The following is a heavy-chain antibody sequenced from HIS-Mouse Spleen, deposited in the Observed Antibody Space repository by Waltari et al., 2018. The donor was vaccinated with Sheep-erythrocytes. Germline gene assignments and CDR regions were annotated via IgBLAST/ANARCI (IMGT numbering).Heavy chain of an antibody. V-gene: IGHV3-7*01. J-gene: IGHJ4*02. CDR1: GFTFSSYG. CDR3: ARARVTGDY. D-gene: IGHD7-27*01. CDR2: IKQDGSEK. Sequence: EVQLVESGGGLVQPGGSLRLSCAASGFTFSSYGMSWVRQAPGKGVEWVANIKQDGSEKYYVDSVKGRFTISRDNAKNSLYLQMNSLRAEDTAVYYCARARVTGDYWGQGTLVTVSS.